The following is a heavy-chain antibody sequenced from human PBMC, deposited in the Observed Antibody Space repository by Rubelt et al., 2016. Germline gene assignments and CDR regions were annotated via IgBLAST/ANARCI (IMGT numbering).Heavy chain of an antibody. CDR3: ARESSSGWYIDY. Sequence: QVQLVQSGAEVKKPGASVKVSCKVSGYTLTELSMHWVRQAPGKGLEWMGGFDPEDGETIYAQKFQGRVTMTRDTSITTAYMELGRLRSDDTAVFYCARESSSGWYIDYWGQGTLVTVSS. J-gene: IGHJ4*02. D-gene: IGHD6-19*01. CDR2: FDPEDGET. V-gene: IGHV1-24*01. CDR1: GYTLTELS.